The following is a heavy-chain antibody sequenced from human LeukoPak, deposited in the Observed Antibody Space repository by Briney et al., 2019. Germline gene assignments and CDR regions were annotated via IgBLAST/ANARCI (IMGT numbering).Heavy chain of an antibody. CDR3: ARASHYDSSGYYY. CDR1: GGTFSSYA. D-gene: IGHD3-22*01. Sequence: ASVKVSCKASGGTFSSYAISWVRQAPGQGLEWMGRIIPILGIANYAQKFQGRVTITADKSTSTAYMELSSLRSEDTAVYYCARASHYDSSGYYYWGQGTLATVSS. CDR2: IIPILGIA. V-gene: IGHV1-69*04. J-gene: IGHJ4*02.